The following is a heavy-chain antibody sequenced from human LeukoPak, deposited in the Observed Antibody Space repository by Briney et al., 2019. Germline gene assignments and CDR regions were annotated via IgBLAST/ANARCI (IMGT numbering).Heavy chain of an antibody. J-gene: IGHJ3*02. Sequence: KTSQTLSLTCTVSGGSISTGDYYWNWIRQHPGKGLEWIGYIYYSGNTYYNPSLKSRVTILVDTSKNQFSLKLSSVTAADTAVYYCARDWFEADAFDIWGQGTMVTVSS. CDR2: IYYSGNT. D-gene: IGHD3-10*01. V-gene: IGHV4-31*03. CDR1: GGSISTGDYY. CDR3: ARDWFEADAFDI.